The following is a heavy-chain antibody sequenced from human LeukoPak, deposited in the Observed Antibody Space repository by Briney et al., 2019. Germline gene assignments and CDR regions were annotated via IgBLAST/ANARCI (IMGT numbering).Heavy chain of an antibody. CDR2: ISYDGTNK. J-gene: IGHJ3*02. CDR1: AFTFSTYA. CDR3: ARDRKYSDAFDI. Sequence: GKSLRLSCAASAFTFSTYAMHWVRQAPGKGLEWVAVISYDGTNKYYADSVKGRFTISRDNSKNTLYLQMNSLRAEDTAVYYCARDRKYSDAFDIWGQGTMVTVSS. D-gene: IGHD2-21*01. V-gene: IGHV3-30-3*01.